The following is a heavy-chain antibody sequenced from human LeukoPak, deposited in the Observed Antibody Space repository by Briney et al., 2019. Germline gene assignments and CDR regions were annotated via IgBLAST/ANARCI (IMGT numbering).Heavy chain of an antibody. V-gene: IGHV3-53*01. J-gene: IGHJ4*02. CDR1: GFTVSSNY. CDR2: IYSGGST. Sequence: GESLRLSCAASGFTVSSNYMSWVRQAPGKGLEWVSVIYSGGSTYYADSVKGRFTISRDNSKNTLYLQMNSLRAEDTAVYYCARDRRYCSGSTCYSGVDYWGQGTLVTVSS. CDR3: ARDRRYCSGSTCYSGVDY. D-gene: IGHD2-15*01.